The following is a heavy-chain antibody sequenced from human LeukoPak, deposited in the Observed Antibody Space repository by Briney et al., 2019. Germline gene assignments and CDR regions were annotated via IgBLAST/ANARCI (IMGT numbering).Heavy chain of an antibody. Sequence: GRSLRLSCAASGFTFDDYAMHWVRLALGKGLEWVSAIRWNSGSIVYADSVKGRFTISRDNAKNSLYLQMNSLRAEDMALYYCANVARSYSSSWIFVYWGQGTLVTVSS. D-gene: IGHD6-13*01. CDR3: ANVARSYSSSWIFVY. J-gene: IGHJ4*02. CDR2: IRWNSGSI. CDR1: GFTFDDYA. V-gene: IGHV3-9*03.